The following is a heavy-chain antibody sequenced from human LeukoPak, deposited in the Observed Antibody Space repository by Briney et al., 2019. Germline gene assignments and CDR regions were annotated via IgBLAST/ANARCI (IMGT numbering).Heavy chain of an antibody. D-gene: IGHD2-21*02. V-gene: IGHV3-73*01. CDR1: GSSFSGSP. J-gene: IGHJ4*02. CDR2: IRSKANSYAT. CDR3: IPGDSGGDSYFLDY. Sequence: SGGSLRLSCAAYGSSFSGSPMHWVRQASGKGLEWVGRIRSKANSYATSFAASVKGRFIISRDDPKNTVYLQMNSLKPEDTALYYCIPGDSGGDSYFLDYWGQGTLVTVSS.